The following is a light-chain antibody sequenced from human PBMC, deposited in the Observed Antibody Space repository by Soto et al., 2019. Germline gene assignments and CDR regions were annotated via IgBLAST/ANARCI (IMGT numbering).Light chain of an antibody. V-gene: IGLV1-44*01. J-gene: IGLJ3*02. CDR3: ASWDDNLNGVV. CDR2: GSN. Sequence: QSMLTQPPSASGTPGQRVTISCSGSNSNIGSNSVNWYQQLPGTAPKLLIYGSNQRPSGVPDRFSGSKSGTSASLAISGLQSEDEGVHYCASWDDNLNGVVFGGGTKLTVL. CDR1: NSNIGSNS.